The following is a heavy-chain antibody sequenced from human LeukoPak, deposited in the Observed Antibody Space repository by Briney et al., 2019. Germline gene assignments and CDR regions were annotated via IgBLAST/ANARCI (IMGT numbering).Heavy chain of an antibody. CDR3: ARGKGDLSMIVMIVTAVEFYFDS. Sequence: SETLSLTCAVFGGSLSDHDWSWIRQPPGKGLEWIGEINHRGATNYNPPLKSRVTLSLDTSKNQVSLKLNSLTAADTAVYYCARGKGDLSMIVMIVTAVEFYFDSWGPGTLVTVSS. V-gene: IGHV4-34*01. D-gene: IGHD3-22*01. CDR1: GGSLSDHD. J-gene: IGHJ4*02. CDR2: INHRGAT.